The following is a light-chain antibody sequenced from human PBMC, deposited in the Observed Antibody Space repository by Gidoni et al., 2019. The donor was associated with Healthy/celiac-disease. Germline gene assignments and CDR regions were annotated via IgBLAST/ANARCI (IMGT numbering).Light chain of an antibody. CDR2: DVS. CDR3: FSYAGSYTV. Sequence: QSALTQPRSVSGSPGQSATIACTGTSSDVGGSNYVSWYQQHPGKAPKLMIYDVSQRPSGVPDRFSGSKSGNTASLTISGLQAEDEADYYCFSYAGSYTVFGGGTKLTVL. V-gene: IGLV2-11*01. J-gene: IGLJ2*01. CDR1: SSDVGGSNY.